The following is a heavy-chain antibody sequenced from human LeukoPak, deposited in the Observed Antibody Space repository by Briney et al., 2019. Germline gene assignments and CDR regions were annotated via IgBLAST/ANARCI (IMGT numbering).Heavy chain of an antibody. CDR3: ARCNWNVLILWFDP. D-gene: IGHD1-20*01. Sequence: SQTLSLTCAISGDSVSRKSAAWNWIRQSPSRGLEWLGRTYYRSKWYNDYAESVKSRITINPDTSKNQFSLQLNSVTPEDTAVYYCARCNWNVLILWFDPWGQGTLVTVSS. V-gene: IGHV6-1*01. CDR1: GDSVSRKSAA. J-gene: IGHJ5*02. CDR2: TYYRSKWYN.